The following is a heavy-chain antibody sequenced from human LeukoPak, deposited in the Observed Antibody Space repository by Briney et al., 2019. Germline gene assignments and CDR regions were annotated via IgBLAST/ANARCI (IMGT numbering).Heavy chain of an antibody. J-gene: IGHJ4*02. V-gene: IGHV3-7*01. CDR3: ARDPSLGRDLAYCGGDCYLFN. D-gene: IGHD2-21*02. Sequence: PGGSLRLSCAASGFTFSSYWMSWVRRAPGKGLEWVANIKQDGSRKYYVDSVKGRFTISRDNAKNSLYLQMNSLRAEDTAVYYCARDPSLGRDLAYCGGDCYLFNWGQGTLVTVSS. CDR1: GFTFSSYW. CDR2: IKQDGSRK.